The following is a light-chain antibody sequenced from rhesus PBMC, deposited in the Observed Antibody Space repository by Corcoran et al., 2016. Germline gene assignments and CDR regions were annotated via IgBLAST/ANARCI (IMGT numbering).Light chain of an antibody. Sequence: DIQMTQSPSSLSASVGDTVTITCRASQGISSYLNWFQQKPGKAPKRLIYDDSSLESGVPSRFSGNGAGTDFTLTIGSRQTEDFAAYYCLQHSSYPLTFGGGTKVEIK. CDR3: LQHSSYPLT. V-gene: IGKV1-28*03. CDR2: DDS. CDR1: QGISSY. J-gene: IGKJ4*01.